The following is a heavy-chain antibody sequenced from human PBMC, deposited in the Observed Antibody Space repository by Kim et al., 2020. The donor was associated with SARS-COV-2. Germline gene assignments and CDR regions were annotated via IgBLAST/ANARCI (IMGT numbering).Heavy chain of an antibody. J-gene: IGHJ4*01. CDR3: AKANLGSSGWYQVDY. Sequence: GGSLRLSCAASGFTFDDYAMHWVRQAPGKGLEWVSGISWNSGSIGYADSVKGRFTISRDNAKNSLYLQMNSLRAEDTALYYCAKANLGSSGWYQVDYWG. D-gene: IGHD6-19*01. CDR2: ISWNSGSI. CDR1: GFTFDDYA. V-gene: IGHV3-9*01.